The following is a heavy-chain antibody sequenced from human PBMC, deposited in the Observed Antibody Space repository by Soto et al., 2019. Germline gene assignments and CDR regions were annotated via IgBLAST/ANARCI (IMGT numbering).Heavy chain of an antibody. J-gene: IGHJ5*02. CDR3: ARGGYGSGSYYLDP. V-gene: IGHV4-30-4*01. CDR2: IYYSGST. CDR1: GGSISSGDYY. D-gene: IGHD3-10*01. Sequence: SETLSLTCTVSGGSISSGDYYWSWIRQPPGKGLEWIGYIYYSGSTYYNPSLKSRVTISVDTSKNQFSLKLSSVTAADTAVYYCARGGYGSGSYYLDPWGQGTLVTV.